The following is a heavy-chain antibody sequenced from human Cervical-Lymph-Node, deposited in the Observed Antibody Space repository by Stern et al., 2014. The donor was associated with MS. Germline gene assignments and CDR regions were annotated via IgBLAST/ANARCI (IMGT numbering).Heavy chain of an antibody. Sequence: EVQLVESGGGLVKPGGSLRVSCAVSGFTFSDYYMNWVRQAPGKGLEWVASIRRIGTYMYYADSVKDRFTVSRDNAKNSLYLQMNSLRDEDTAVYYCARTYGDDYQNYAMDVWGQGTTVTVPS. CDR1: GFTFSDYY. J-gene: IGHJ6*02. V-gene: IGHV3-21*01. CDR2: IRRIGTYM. D-gene: IGHD4-17*01. CDR3: ARTYGDDYQNYAMDV.